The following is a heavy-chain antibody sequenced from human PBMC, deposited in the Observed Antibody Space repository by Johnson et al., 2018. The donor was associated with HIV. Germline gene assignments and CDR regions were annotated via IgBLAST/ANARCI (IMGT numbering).Heavy chain of an antibody. CDR1: GFTFSGHG. J-gene: IGHJ3*02. CDR2: IRYDGSNK. CDR3: ASPLEAAAGPMDAFDI. Sequence: QMLLVESGGGMVQPGGSLRLSCAASGFTFSGHGIHWVRQAPGKGLEWVAFIRYDGSNKYYADSVKGRFTISRDNSKNTLYLQMNSLRAEDTAVYYCASPLEAAAGPMDAFDIWGQGTMVTVSS. V-gene: IGHV3-30*02. D-gene: IGHD6-13*01.